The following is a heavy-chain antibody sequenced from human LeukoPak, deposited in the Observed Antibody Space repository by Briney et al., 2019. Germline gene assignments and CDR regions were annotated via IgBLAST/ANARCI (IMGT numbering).Heavy chain of an antibody. CDR1: GYTFTSYY. CDR3: ARGLPRITMVRGVIIGYFDY. Sequence: GASVKVSCKASGYTFTSYYMHWVRQAPGQGLEWMGIINPSGGSTSYAQKFQGRVTMTRDTSTSTVYMELSSLRSEDTAVYYCARGLPRITMVRGVIIGYFDYWGQGTLVTVSS. J-gene: IGHJ4*02. D-gene: IGHD3-10*01. CDR2: INPSGGST. V-gene: IGHV1-46*01.